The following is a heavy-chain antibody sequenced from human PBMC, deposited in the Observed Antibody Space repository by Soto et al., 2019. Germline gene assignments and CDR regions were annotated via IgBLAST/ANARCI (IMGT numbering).Heavy chain of an antibody. Sequence: SGGSLRLSCADSGFTFSDYKMIWVRQAPGKGLEWVSYISNSGSPIYYADSVKGRFTISRDNAKTSLYLQMNSLRDEDTAVYYCAAGHWYFDLWGRGTLVTVSS. V-gene: IGHV3-48*02. CDR1: GFTFSDYK. CDR3: AAGHWYFDL. CDR2: ISNSGSPI. D-gene: IGHD3-10*01. J-gene: IGHJ2*01.